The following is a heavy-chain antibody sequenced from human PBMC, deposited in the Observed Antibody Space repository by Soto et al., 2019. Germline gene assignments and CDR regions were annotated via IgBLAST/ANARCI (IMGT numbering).Heavy chain of an antibody. Sequence: ASVKVSCKASGYTFTSYSMHWVRQAPGQRLEWMGWINAGNGNTKYSQKFQGRVTITRDTSASTAYMELSSLRSEDTAVYYCARSWVVVTAPDYWGQGTLVTVSS. V-gene: IGHV1-3*01. D-gene: IGHD2-21*02. CDR2: INAGNGNT. CDR1: GYTFTSYS. J-gene: IGHJ4*02. CDR3: ARSWVVVTAPDY.